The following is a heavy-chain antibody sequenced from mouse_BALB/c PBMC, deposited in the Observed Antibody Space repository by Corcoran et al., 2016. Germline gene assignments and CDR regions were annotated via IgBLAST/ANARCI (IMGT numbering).Heavy chain of an antibody. CDR1: GFNIKDTY. CDR2: IDPANGNT. V-gene: IGHV14-3*02. Sequence: EVQLQQSGAELVKPGASVKLSCTASGFNIKDTYMHWVKQRPEQGLEWIGRIDPANGNTKYDPKFQGKATITADTSSNTAYLQLSSLTSEDTAVYYCASPSTVVYWYFDVWGAGTTVTVSS. J-gene: IGHJ1*01. CDR3: ASPSTVVYWYFDV. D-gene: IGHD1-1*01.